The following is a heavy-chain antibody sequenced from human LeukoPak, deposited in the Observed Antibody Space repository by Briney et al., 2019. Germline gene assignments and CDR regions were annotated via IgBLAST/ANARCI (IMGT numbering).Heavy chain of an antibody. CDR3: ARAYSSASWSDP. V-gene: IGHV4-59*11. Sequence: SETLSLTCSVSGVSINSLYFIWIRQSPGKGLEWIGYIYDSGITKYNPSLKSRVTISVDTSKNQFSLRLRSVTAADTAVYFCARAYSSASWSDPWGQGTLVTVSS. D-gene: IGHD3-22*01. CDR1: GVSINSLY. CDR2: IYDSGIT. J-gene: IGHJ5*02.